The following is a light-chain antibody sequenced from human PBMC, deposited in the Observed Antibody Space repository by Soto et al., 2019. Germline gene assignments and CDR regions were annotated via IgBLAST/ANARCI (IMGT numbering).Light chain of an antibody. CDR3: QQYNNWPPGAT. Sequence: DIVMTQSPATLSVSPGARATLSCRASLTVSTNLAWYQQKPGQAPRLLIYYASTRATGIPARFSGSGSVKELPHTISSVQCEDSAVYSCQQYNNWPPGATFGPGTKL. J-gene: IGKJ3*01. CDR2: YAS. CDR1: LTVSTN. V-gene: IGKV3-15*01.